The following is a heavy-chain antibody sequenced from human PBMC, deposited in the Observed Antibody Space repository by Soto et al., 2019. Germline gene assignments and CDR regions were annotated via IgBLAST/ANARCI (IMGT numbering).Heavy chain of an antibody. CDR2: ISAYNANT. D-gene: IGHD1-20*01. Sequence: QVHLVQSGAEVKKPGASVKVSCKASGYTLTRYGITLVRQAPGQGLEWMGSISAYNANTNYAQKLQGRLTMTTDTSTSTAYMELRSLTSDDSAVYYCAREVFRYFDLWGRGTLVIVSS. J-gene: IGHJ2*01. CDR3: AREVFRYFDL. V-gene: IGHV1-18*01. CDR1: GYTLTRYG.